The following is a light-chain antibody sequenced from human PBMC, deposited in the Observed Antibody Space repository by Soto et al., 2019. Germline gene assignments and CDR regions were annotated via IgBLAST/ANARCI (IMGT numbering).Light chain of an antibody. Sequence: DVQLTQSPSFLSTSVGDRVTITCWASQGIGSYLAWYQQKPGKAPKFLICLASTLQSGVPSRFSGSGSGTEFNLTISNLQPEDFATYYCQQLNSYPRTFGQGTKVDIK. CDR3: QQLNSYPRT. CDR2: LAS. V-gene: IGKV1-9*01. J-gene: IGKJ1*01. CDR1: QGIGSY.